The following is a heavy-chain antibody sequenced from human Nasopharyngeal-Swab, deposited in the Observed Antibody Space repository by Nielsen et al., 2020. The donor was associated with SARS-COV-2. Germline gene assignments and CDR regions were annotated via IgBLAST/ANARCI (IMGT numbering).Heavy chain of an antibody. V-gene: IGHV2-70*12. CDR1: GFSLSTSGMC. CDR2: IDWDDDK. J-gene: IGHJ4*02. CDR3: ARKYERRPHFDY. D-gene: IGHD2-2*01. Sequence: SGPTLVKPTQTLTLTCTFSGFSLSTSGMCVSWIRQPPGKALEWLALIDWDDDKYYSTSLKSRLTISKDTSKSQVVLTMTNMDPVDTATYYCARKYERRPHFDYWGQGTLVTVSS.